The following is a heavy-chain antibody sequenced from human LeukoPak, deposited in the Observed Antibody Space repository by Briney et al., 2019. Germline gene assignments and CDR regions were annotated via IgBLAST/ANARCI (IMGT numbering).Heavy chain of an antibody. CDR1: GGTLSRYA. V-gene: IGHV1-69*13. D-gene: IGHD3-10*01. Sequence: GASVKVSCKASGGTLSRYAISWVRQAPGQGLEWMGGIIPIFGTTNYAQKFQGRVTITADESTSTAYMELSSLRSDDTAVYNCARALWFGERVRYWFDPWGQGTLVTVSS. CDR2: IIPIFGTT. J-gene: IGHJ5*02. CDR3: ARALWFGERVRYWFDP.